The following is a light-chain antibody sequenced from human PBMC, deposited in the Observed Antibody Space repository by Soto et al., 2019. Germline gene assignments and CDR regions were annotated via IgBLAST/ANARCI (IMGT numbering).Light chain of an antibody. Sequence: DIQMTQSPSSLSASVGDSVIITCRASQSLNSEVAWYQQKPGKAPKVLICKAASLESGVPSRFSGSGSGTEFALAISSLQPDDFATYYCLQYIKYPLPFGGGTKVEIK. CDR2: KAA. CDR3: LQYIKYPLP. V-gene: IGKV1-5*03. J-gene: IGKJ4*01. CDR1: QSLNSE.